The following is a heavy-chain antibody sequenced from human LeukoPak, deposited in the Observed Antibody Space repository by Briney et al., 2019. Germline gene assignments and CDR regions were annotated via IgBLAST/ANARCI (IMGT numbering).Heavy chain of an antibody. CDR1: GGTFSSYA. J-gene: IGHJ4*02. V-gene: IGHV1-69*13. CDR2: IIPIFGTA. Sequence: PAASVKVSCKASGGTFSSYAISWVRQAPGQGLEWMGGIIPIFGTANYAQKFQGRVTITADESTSTAYMELSSLRSEDTAVYYCARGWTITGAYGYFDYWGQGTLVTVSS. D-gene: IGHD5-12*01. CDR3: ARGWTITGAYGYFDY.